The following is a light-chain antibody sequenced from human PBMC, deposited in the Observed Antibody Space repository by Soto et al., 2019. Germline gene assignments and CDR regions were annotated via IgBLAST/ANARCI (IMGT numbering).Light chain of an antibody. CDR1: GSDVGDSSH. J-gene: IGLJ3*02. V-gene: IGLV2-11*01. CDR3: CLSRGSLTWL. Sequence: QSALTQPRSVSGSPGQSVTISCTATGSDVGDSSHVSWYQLHPGKAPKLMIYEVNNRPSGVPDRFSGSKSGSTASLTISGLQAEDEGEYYCCLSRGSLTWLFGGGTQLTVL. CDR2: EVN.